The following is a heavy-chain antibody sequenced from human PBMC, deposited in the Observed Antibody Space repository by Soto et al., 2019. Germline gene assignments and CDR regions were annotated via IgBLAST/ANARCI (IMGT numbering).Heavy chain of an antibody. J-gene: IGHJ6*02. Sequence: AXATLSLTCAVYGGSFRSYHWSWIRQPQGKGLEWIGEINHSGSTNYNPSLKSRVIISLETSKNQFSLILTSVTAADTAVYYCARGLSRSAKFYHYYGMDVWGQGTTVTVSS. V-gene: IGHV4-34*01. CDR1: GGSFRSYH. CDR2: INHSGST. D-gene: IGHD6-6*01. CDR3: ARGLSRSAKFYHYYGMDV.